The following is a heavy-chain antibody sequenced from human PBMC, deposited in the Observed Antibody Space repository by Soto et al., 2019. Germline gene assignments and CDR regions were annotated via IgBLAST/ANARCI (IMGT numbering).Heavy chain of an antibody. CDR2: IDPSDSYT. CDR3: ARRGSLLFDYYGMDV. D-gene: IGHD2-21*02. J-gene: IGHJ6*02. CDR1: GYSFTSYW. V-gene: IGHV5-10-1*01. Sequence: SGESLKISCKGSGYSFTSYWISWVRQMPGKGLEWMGRIDPSDSYTNYSPSFQGHVTISADKSISTAYLQWSSLKASDTAMYYCARRGSLLFDYYGMDVWGQGTTVTVSS.